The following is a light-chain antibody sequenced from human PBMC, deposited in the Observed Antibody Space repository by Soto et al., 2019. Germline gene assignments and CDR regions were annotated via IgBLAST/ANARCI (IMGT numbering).Light chain of an antibody. CDR3: QQYNDWLT. V-gene: IGKV3-15*01. CDR2: GAS. J-gene: IGKJ4*01. Sequence: EVVMTQSPATLSVSPGERATLSCRASQSVRSNLAWYQHKPGQAPRLLIYGASTRAPAIPARSSGSGSGTEFTLTIDSLQSEDFAVYYCQQYNDWLTFGGGTKVEIK. CDR1: QSVRSN.